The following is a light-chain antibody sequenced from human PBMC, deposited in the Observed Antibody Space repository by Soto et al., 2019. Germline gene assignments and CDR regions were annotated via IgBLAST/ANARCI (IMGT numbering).Light chain of an antibody. CDR3: HQHSLSPCT. V-gene: IGKV3-11*01. Sequence: EIVLTQSPSTLSSSPGERATLSCRATQTVGRILAWYQQKPGQAPRLLIYDASTRATAIPARFSGSGSGTDFTLTISGLESEDFALYYCHQHSLSPCTLGGGTKVDI. CDR1: QTVGRI. J-gene: IGKJ4*02. CDR2: DAS.